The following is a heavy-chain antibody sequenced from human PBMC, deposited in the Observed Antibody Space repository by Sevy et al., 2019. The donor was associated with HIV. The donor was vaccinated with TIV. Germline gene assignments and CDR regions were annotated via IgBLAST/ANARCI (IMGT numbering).Heavy chain of an antibody. J-gene: IGHJ4*02. Sequence: GGSLRLSCAASGXXFDDYAMHWVRQAPGKGLEWVSGISWNSGSIGYADSVKGRFTISRDNAKNSLYLQMNSLRAEDTALYYCAKDITQQLVPYYFDYWGQGTLVTVSS. CDR1: GXXFDDYA. V-gene: IGHV3-9*01. CDR3: AKDITQQLVPYYFDY. CDR2: ISWNSGSI. D-gene: IGHD6-13*01.